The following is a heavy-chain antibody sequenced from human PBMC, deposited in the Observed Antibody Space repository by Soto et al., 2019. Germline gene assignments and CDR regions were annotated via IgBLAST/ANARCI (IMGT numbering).Heavy chain of an antibody. CDR3: AREGSGYNF. V-gene: IGHV1-69*13. CDR1: GGSFSNFG. D-gene: IGHD5-12*01. Sequence: SVKVSCKASGGSFSNFGISWVRQAPGQGLEWMGGIVPVFGRPNYAQRFRGRLTITADESTSTGYMKLISLRSDDTAVYYCAREGSGYNFWGQGTQVTVSS. J-gene: IGHJ4*02. CDR2: IVPVFGRP.